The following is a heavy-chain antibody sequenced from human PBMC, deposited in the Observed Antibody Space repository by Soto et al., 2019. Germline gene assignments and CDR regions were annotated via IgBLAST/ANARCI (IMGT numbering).Heavy chain of an antibody. J-gene: IGHJ5*02. CDR1: GYTFTDYD. Sequence: QEQLVQSGAEVKKPEASVKVSCKTSGYTFTDYDINWVRQATGLGLEWIGWMNPNSGETGYAQKFQGRVTMTRSASLSTAYLELSSLRSEDTAVYYCARVAVAARPRWYNWFDPWGQGTLVTVSS. V-gene: IGHV1-8*01. D-gene: IGHD2-15*01. CDR3: ARVAVAARPRWYNWFDP. CDR2: MNPNSGET.